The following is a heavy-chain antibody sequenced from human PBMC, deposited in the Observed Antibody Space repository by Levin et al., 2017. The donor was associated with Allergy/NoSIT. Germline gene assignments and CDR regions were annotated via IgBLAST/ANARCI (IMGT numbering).Heavy chain of an antibody. Sequence: SGGSLRLSCAASGFTFTTYHMHWVRQAPGKGLEWVALISFDENKKYYADSVKGRFTISRDNSKNTLYLQMNSLGPEDTAVYYCARGWLGYYSVDYWGQGTPVTVSS. D-gene: IGHD3-10*01. V-gene: IGHV3-30*03. CDR1: GFTFTTYH. CDR2: ISFDENKK. CDR3: ARGWLGYYSVDY. J-gene: IGHJ4*02.